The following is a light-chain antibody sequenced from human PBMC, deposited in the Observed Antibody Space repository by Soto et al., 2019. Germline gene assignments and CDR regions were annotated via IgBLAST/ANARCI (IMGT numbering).Light chain of an antibody. CDR2: LNGDGSH. CDR3: QTWGTGIVI. CDR1: SGHSNYA. V-gene: IGLV4-69*01. Sequence: QLVLTQSPSASASLGASVKLTCTLSSGHSNYAIAWHQQQPEKGTRYLMKLNGDGSHSKGDGIPNRFSGSSSGAERYLTISSLQYEDEADYYCQTWGTGIVIFGGGTKLTVL. J-gene: IGLJ2*01.